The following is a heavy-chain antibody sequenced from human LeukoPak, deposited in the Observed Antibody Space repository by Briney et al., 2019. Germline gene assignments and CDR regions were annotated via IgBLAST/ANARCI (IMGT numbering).Heavy chain of an antibody. CDR1: GYTFTNYG. CDR3: ARITYDFWSGYYMPDDP. CDR2: ISIYNGNT. V-gene: IGHV1-18*01. J-gene: IGHJ5*02. D-gene: IGHD3-3*01. Sequence: ASVKVSXKASGYTFTNYGISWMRQAPGEGLEWMGWISIYNGNTDYAQKLRGRVTMTTDTSTSTAYMELRSLRSDDTAVYYCARITYDFWSGYYMPDDPWGQGTLVTVSS.